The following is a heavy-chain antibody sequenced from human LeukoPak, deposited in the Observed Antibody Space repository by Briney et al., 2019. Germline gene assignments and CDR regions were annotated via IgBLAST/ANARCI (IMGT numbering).Heavy chain of an antibody. J-gene: IGHJ6*02. CDR3: AGRRTAAGSDYYYYYGMDV. CDR2: IYHSGST. CDR1: GGSISSGGYY. Sequence: SETLSLTCTVSGGSISSGGYYWSWIRQPPGKVLEWIGYIYHSGSTYYNPSLKSRVTISVDRSKNQFSLKLSSVTAADTAVYYCAGRRTAAGSDYYYYYGMDVWGQGTTVTVSS. D-gene: IGHD3-10*01. V-gene: IGHV4-30-2*01.